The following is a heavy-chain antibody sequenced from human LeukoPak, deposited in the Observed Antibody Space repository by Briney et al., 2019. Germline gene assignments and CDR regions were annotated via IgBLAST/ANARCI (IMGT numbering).Heavy chain of an antibody. CDR3: ARDIAAPFDY. D-gene: IGHD6-13*01. CDR2: MNPNSGKT. CDR1: GYTFTSYD. V-gene: IGHV1-8*02. Sequence: SVNLSCKPSGYTFTSYDINWVRQATGQGSEWMGWMNPNSGKTRYPQKFQGEVTMTRNASISTAYMELSSLRSENTAVYYCARDIAAPFDYWGQGTLVTVSS. J-gene: IGHJ4*02.